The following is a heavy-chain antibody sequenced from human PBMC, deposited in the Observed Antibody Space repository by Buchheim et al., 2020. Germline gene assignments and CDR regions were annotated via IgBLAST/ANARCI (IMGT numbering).Heavy chain of an antibody. V-gene: IGHV3-30*18. J-gene: IGHJ4*02. CDR3: AKDLPTMIVVVIPAVDY. CDR1: GFTFSSYG. Sequence: QVQLVESGGGVVQPGRSLRLSCAASGFTFSSYGMHWVRQAPGKGLEWVAVISYDGSNKYYADSVKGRFTISRDNSKNTLYLQMNSLRAEDTAVYYCAKDLPTMIVVVIPAVDYWGQGTL. D-gene: IGHD3-22*01. CDR2: ISYDGSNK.